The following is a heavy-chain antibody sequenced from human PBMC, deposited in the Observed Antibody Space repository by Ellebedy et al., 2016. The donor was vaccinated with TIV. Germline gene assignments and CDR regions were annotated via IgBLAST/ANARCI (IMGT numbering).Heavy chain of an antibody. D-gene: IGHD6-13*01. CDR2: IYYSGST. J-gene: IGHJ5*02. V-gene: IGHV4-59*01. CDR1: GGSISSYY. Sequence: GSLRLSXTVSGGSISSYYWSWIRQPPGKGLEWIGYIYYSGSTNYNPSLKSRVTISVDTSKNQFSLKLSSVTAAYTAVYYCARAYIAAAGTWWFDPWGQGTLVTVSS. CDR3: ARAYIAAAGTWWFDP.